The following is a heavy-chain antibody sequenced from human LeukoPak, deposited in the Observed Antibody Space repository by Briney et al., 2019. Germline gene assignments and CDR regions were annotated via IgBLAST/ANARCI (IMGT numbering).Heavy chain of an antibody. CDR2: INHSGST. V-gene: IGHV4-34*01. J-gene: IGHJ4*02. CDR3: ASGTRYNPFGY. D-gene: IGHD3-16*02. Sequence: TPSETLSLTCAVFGGSFSGYYWSCIRQTPGKGLEWIGEINHSGSTHYSPSLKSRVTISADTSKNQFSLKLTSVTAADAAVYYCASGTRYNPFGYWGQGTRVTVSS. CDR1: GGSFSGYY.